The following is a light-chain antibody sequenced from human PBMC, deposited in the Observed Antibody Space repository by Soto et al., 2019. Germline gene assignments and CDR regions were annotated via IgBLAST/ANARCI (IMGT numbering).Light chain of an antibody. CDR2: EVR. CDR1: SSDVGGYNH. J-gene: IGLJ3*02. CDR3: CSYAGTNSLKV. Sequence: QSALTQPASVSGSPGQSITISCTGTSSDVGGYNHVSWYQQHPGKAPKLIIYEVRNRPSGVPDRFSGSKSGNTASLTVSGLQAEDEADYYCCSYAGTNSLKVFGGGTKLTVL. V-gene: IGLV2-8*01.